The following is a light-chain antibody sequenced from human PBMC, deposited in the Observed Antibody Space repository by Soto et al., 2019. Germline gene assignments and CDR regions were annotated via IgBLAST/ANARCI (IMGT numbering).Light chain of an antibody. J-gene: IGLJ2*01. CDR2: GNS. V-gene: IGLV1-40*01. CDR1: SSNIGAGYD. Sequence: QSVLTQPPSVSGAPGQRVTISCTGSSSNIGAGYDVHWYQQLPGTAPKLLIYGNSNRPSGVPDRFSGSKSGTSASLAITGLQAEDEADYYCQSYDSSLSRVVVFGGGTKLTVL. CDR3: QSYDSSLSRVVV.